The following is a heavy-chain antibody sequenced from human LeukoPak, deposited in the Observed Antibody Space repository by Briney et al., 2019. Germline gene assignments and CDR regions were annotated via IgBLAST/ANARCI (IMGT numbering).Heavy chain of an antibody. CDR1: GLTFSILW. Sequence: PGRSLSLARAPAGLTFSILWMRWVPHGPGGGGVWVSRINIEGSSTSYADSVKGRFTISRDNAKNTLYLQMNSLRAEDTAVYYCARDLNYSDIWGQGTMVTVSS. CDR3: ARDLNYSDI. CDR2: INIEGSST. V-gene: IGHV3-74*01. J-gene: IGHJ3*02. D-gene: IGHD2-21*01.